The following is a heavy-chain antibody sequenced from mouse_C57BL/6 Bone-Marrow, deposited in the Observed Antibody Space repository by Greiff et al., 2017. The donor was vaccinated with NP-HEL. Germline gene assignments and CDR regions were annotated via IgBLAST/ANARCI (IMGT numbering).Heavy chain of an antibody. D-gene: IGHD1-1*01. J-gene: IGHJ1*03. CDR3: ARHEEGITTVVATGYFDV. CDR2: FYPGSGSI. CDR1: GYTFTEYT. V-gene: IGHV1-62-2*01. Sequence: LVESGAELVKPGASVKLSCKASGYTFTEYTIHWVKQRSGQGLEWIGWFYPGSGSIKYNEKFKDKATLTADKSSSTVYMELSRLTSEDSAVYFCARHEEGITTVVATGYFDVWGTGTTVTVSS.